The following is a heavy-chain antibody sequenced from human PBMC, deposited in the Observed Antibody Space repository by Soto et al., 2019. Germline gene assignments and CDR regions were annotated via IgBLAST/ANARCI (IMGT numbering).Heavy chain of an antibody. CDR1: GFTFSSYA. V-gene: IGHV3-30-3*01. Sequence: GGSLRLSCAASGFTFSSYAMHWVRQAPGKGLEWVAVISYDGSNKYYADSVKGRFTISRDNSKNTLYLQMNSLRAEDTAVYYCASGDLQLDYYYYGMDVWGQGTTVTVSS. D-gene: IGHD1-1*01. CDR3: ASGDLQLDYYYYGMDV. J-gene: IGHJ6*02. CDR2: ISYDGSNK.